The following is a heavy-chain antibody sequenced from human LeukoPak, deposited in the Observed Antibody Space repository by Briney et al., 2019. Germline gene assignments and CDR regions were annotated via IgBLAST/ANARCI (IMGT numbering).Heavy chain of an antibody. Sequence: GASVKVSCKASRYTFTSYYMHWVRPAPGQGLEWMGIINPSGGSTNYAQKFQGRVTITRDTSTSTVYMELSSLRSEDTAVYYCARNYYGSGRPYYFDYWGQGTLVTVSS. J-gene: IGHJ4*02. D-gene: IGHD3-10*01. V-gene: IGHV1-46*01. CDR3: ARNYYGSGRPYYFDY. CDR2: INPSGGST. CDR1: RYTFTSYY.